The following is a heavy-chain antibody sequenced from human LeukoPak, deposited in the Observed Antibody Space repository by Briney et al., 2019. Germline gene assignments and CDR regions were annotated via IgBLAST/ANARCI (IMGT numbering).Heavy chain of an antibody. CDR1: GFTSSRYW. V-gene: IGHV3-7*01. D-gene: IGHD3-22*01. CDR3: ARTSGFITGICSNFDY. CDR2: IKQDGSEI. Sequence: GGSRRLSCAASGFTSSRYWMSWVRQAPRKGLEWVANIKQDGSEIHSVDSVKGRLTISRENAKDSRYLQMNSLRAEDTDLYYCARTSGFITGICSNFDYSLQGTLVTVSP. J-gene: IGHJ4*02.